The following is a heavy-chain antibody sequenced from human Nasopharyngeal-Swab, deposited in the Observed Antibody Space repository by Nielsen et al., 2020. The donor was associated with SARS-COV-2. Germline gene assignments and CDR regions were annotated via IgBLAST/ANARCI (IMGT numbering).Heavy chain of an antibody. CDR3: ARGARFAVDYFDY. V-gene: IGHV1-46*01. D-gene: IGHD6-19*01. J-gene: IGHJ4*02. CDR2: INPSGGST. CDR1: GYTFTRYY. Sequence: ASVKVSYKASGYTFTRYYMHWVRQAPGQGLEWMGIINPSGGSTSYAQKFQGRVKMTRDTSTSTLYMEMGSLRFEDTAVYYCARGARFAVDYFDYWGQGTLVTVSS.